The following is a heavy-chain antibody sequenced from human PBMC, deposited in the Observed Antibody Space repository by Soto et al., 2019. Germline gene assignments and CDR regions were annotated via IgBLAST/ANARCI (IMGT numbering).Heavy chain of an antibody. Sequence: SETLYLTCAVSGGSISTGGYSWTWILHPPGKGLEWIGYIYPSVTAYYNPSLKSRVTISVDRSQNHFSLNLTSVTAADTAVYFCASSALYLEGSVGLRDFWGKGNMV. V-gene: IGHV4-30-2*01. D-gene: IGHD3-16*01. CDR1: GGSISTGGYS. J-gene: IGHJ4*02. CDR2: IYPSVTA. CDR3: ASSALYLEGSVGLRDF.